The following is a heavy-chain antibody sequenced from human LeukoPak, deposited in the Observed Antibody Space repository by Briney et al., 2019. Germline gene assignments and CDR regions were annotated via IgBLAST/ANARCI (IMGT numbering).Heavy chain of an antibody. J-gene: IGHJ6*02. CDR1: GFTFSSYW. CDR2: INSDGSST. Sequence: PGGSLRLSCAASGFTFSSYWMHWVRQAPGKGLVWVSRINSDGSSTSYADSVKGRFTISRDNAKNTLYPQMNSLRAEDTAVYYCARDLNIVVVPAAIGPYYYYGMDVWGQGTTVTVSS. V-gene: IGHV3-74*01. D-gene: IGHD2-2*01. CDR3: ARDLNIVVVPAAIGPYYYYGMDV.